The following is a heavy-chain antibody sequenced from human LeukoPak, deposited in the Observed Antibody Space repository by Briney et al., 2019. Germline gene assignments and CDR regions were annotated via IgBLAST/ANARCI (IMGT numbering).Heavy chain of an antibody. V-gene: IGHV3-30*02. D-gene: IGHD2-15*01. CDR1: GFDFSGFG. CDR3: ANGYCSAGSCCPFDY. Sequence: GGSLRLSCEASGFDFSGFGMHWVRQAPGKGLEWVAFIRHDGSNQWYVNSVKGRFTISRDNSKNTLYLQMNSLRTEDTAMYYCANGYCSAGSCCPFDYWGQGALITVSS. CDR2: IRHDGSNQ. J-gene: IGHJ4*02.